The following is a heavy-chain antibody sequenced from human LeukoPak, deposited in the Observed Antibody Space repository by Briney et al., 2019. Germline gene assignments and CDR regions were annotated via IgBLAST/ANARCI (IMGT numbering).Heavy chain of an antibody. Sequence: SETLSLTCTVSGGSVSSGSYYWSWIRQPPGKGLEWIGYIYYSGSTNYYPSLKSRVTISVDTSKNQFSLKLSSVTAADTAVYYCARVQLGYCSGGSCYPSLDYWGQGTLVTVSS. CDR3: ARVQLGYCSGGSCYPSLDY. CDR2: IYYSGST. CDR1: GGSVSSGSYY. V-gene: IGHV4-61*01. J-gene: IGHJ4*02. D-gene: IGHD2-15*01.